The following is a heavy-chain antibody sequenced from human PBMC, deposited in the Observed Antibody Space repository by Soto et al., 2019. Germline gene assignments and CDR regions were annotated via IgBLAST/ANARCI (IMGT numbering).Heavy chain of an antibody. V-gene: IGHV4-59*06. CDR2: IYYSGST. D-gene: IGHD3-16*01. CDR1: GGNVSRYD. J-gene: IGHJ6*02. Sequence: SETLSLTCSVSGGNVSRYDWSWIRQHPGKGLEWIGYIYYSGSTYYNPSLKSRVTISVDTSKNQFSLKLSSVTAADTAVYYCARGGRRSPGMDVWGQGTTVTVSS. CDR3: ARGGRRSPGMDV.